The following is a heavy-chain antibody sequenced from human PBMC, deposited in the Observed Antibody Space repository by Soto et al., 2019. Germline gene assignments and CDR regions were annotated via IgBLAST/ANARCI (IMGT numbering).Heavy chain of an antibody. Sequence: ASVKVSCKASGYTFTSYAMHWVRQAPGQRLEWMGWINAGNGNTKYSQKFQGRVTITRDTSASTAYMELSSLRSEDTAVYYCARGNYGDYDSYYYYMDVWGKGTTVTVSS. CDR2: INAGNGNT. D-gene: IGHD4-17*01. CDR3: ARGNYGDYDSYYYYMDV. J-gene: IGHJ6*03. CDR1: GYTFTSYA. V-gene: IGHV1-3*01.